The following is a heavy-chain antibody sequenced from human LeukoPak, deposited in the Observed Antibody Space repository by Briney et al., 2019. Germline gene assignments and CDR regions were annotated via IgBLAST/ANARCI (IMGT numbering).Heavy chain of an antibody. CDR1: GFTFNTYA. D-gene: IGHD3-10*01. J-gene: IGHJ4*02. CDR2: ISDTGGST. CDR3: AKLSRGITMIRGYLDS. V-gene: IGHV3-23*01. Sequence: GGSLRLSCAASGFTFNTYAMSWVRQAPEKGLEWVSSISDTGGSTYYADSVKGRFTLSRDNSKNTLYVQMNSLRVEDTAVYYCAKLSRGITMIRGYLDSWGQGTLVTVSS.